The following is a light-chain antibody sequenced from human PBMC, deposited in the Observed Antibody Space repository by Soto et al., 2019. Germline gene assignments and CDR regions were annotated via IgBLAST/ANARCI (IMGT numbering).Light chain of an antibody. CDR1: SSDIGSYNR. CDR3: NSFTTSSTYV. Sequence: QSALTQPASLSGSPGQSITISCTGTSSDIGSYNRVPWYQQPPGTAPKLIIYEVNNRPSGVPDRFSGSKSGNTASLTISGLQAEDEADYYCNSFTTSSTYVFGTGTKVTVL. V-gene: IGLV2-18*02. J-gene: IGLJ1*01. CDR2: EVN.